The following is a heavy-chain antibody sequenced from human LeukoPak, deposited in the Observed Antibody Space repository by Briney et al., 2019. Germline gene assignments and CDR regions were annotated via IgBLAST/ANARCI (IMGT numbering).Heavy chain of an antibody. CDR1: GYTFTSYG. J-gene: IGHJ4*02. CDR3: ARDREGVGYSYGAGYYFDY. D-gene: IGHD5-18*01. Sequence: ASVKVSCKASGYTFTSYGISWERQAPGQGLEWMGWISAYNGNTNYAQKLQGRVTMTTDTSTSTAYMELRSLRSDDTAVYYCARDREGVGYSYGAGYYFDYWGQGTLVTVSS. CDR2: ISAYNGNT. V-gene: IGHV1-18*01.